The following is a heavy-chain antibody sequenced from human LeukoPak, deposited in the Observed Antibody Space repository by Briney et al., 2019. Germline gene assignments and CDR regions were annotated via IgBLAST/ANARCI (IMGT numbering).Heavy chain of an antibody. D-gene: IGHD6-19*01. J-gene: IGHJ4*02. Sequence: GGSLRLSCAASGFTVSSNYMSWVRQAPGKGLEWVSVIYSGGSTYYADSVKGRFTISRDNSKNTLYLQMNSLRAEDAAVYYCAKIAVAGKDYFDYWGQGTLVTVSS. V-gene: IGHV3-66*01. CDR1: GFTVSSNY. CDR3: AKIAVAGKDYFDY. CDR2: IYSGGST.